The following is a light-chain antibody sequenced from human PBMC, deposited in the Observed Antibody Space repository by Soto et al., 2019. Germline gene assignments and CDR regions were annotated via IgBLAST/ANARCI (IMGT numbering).Light chain of an antibody. CDR2: AES. CDR3: QHLNGRFT. CDR1: QGISTY. V-gene: IGKV1-9*01. J-gene: IGKJ3*01. Sequence: IQLTQSPSSLSASVGDRVTITCRASQGISTYLAWYQQKPGKAPQLLIYAESTLQSGVSSRFSGSGFGTDFTLTISSLQPEDVATYYCQHLNGRFTFGPGTKVDIK.